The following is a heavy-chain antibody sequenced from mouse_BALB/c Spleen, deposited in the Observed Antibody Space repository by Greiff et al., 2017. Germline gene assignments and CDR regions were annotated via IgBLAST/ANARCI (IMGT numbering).Heavy chain of an antibody. CDR2: ISTYYGDA. D-gene: IGHD2-10*02. J-gene: IGHJ2*01. CDR3: ARGYGNYLDY. V-gene: IGHV1S137*01. Sequence: QVQLKESGAELVRPGVSVKISCKGSGYTFTDYAMHWVKQSHAKSLEWIGVISTYYGDASYNQKFKGKATMTVDKSSSTAYMELARLTSEDSAIYYCARGYGNYLDYWGQGTTLTVSS. CDR1: GYTFTDYA.